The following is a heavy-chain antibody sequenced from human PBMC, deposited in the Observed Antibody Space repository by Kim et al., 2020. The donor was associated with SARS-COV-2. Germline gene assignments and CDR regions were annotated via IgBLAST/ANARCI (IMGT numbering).Heavy chain of an antibody. CDR3: ARGKGRCSGGSCYTDY. J-gene: IGHJ4*02. Sequence: SVKGRFTSSRDNAKNSLYLQMNSLRAEDTAVYYCARGKGRCSGGSCYTDYWGQGTLVTVSS. D-gene: IGHD2-15*01. V-gene: IGHV3-7*04.